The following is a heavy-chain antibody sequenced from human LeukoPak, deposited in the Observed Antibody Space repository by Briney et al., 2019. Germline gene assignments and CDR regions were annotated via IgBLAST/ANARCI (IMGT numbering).Heavy chain of an antibody. CDR1: GFTFDDYA. D-gene: IGHD6-13*01. J-gene: IGHJ4*02. V-gene: IGHV3-9*01. CDR3: AKVDSSSFYFDY. Sequence: GGSLRLSCAAPGFTFDDYAMHWVRQAPGKGLEWVSGISWNSGSIGYADSVKGRFTISRDNAKNSLYLQMNSLRAEDTALYYCAKVDSSSFYFDYWGQGTLVTVSS. CDR2: ISWNSGSI.